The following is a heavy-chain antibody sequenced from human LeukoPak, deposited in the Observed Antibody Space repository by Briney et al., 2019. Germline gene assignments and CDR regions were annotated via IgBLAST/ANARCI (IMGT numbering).Heavy chain of an antibody. D-gene: IGHD5-18*01. V-gene: IGHV3-30*18. J-gene: IGHJ3*02. Sequence: PGRSLRLSCAASGSTFSSYGMHWVRQAPGKGLEWVAAISYDGSNKYYADSVKGRFTISRDNSKNTLYLQMNSLRAEDTAVYYCAKLGPIHGAFDIWGQGTMVTVSS. CDR2: ISYDGSNK. CDR1: GSTFSSYG. CDR3: AKLGPIHGAFDI.